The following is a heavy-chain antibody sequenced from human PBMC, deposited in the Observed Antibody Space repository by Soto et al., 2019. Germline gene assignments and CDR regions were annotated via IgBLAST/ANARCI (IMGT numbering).Heavy chain of an antibody. CDR1: GGTFSSYA. Sequence: SVKVSCKASGGTFSSYAISWVRQAPGQGLEWMGGIIPIFGTANYAQKFQGRVTITADKSTSTAYMELSSLRSEDTAVYYRATDGSRHGYRPFGYRGQGTLVTFSS. D-gene: IGHD1-1*01. CDR2: IIPIFGTA. V-gene: IGHV1-69*06. CDR3: ATDGSRHGYRPFGY. J-gene: IGHJ4*02.